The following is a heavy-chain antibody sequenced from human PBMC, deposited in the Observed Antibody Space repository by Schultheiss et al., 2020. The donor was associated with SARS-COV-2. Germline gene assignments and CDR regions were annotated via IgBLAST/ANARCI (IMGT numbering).Heavy chain of an antibody. Sequence: SVKVSCKASGYTFINYGITWVRQAPGQGLEWMGIINPSGGSTSYAQKFQGRVTITRDTSASTAYMELSSLRSEDTAVYYCARRGKGTSQGITGTTWNYFDYWGQGTLVTVSS. J-gene: IGHJ4*02. CDR2: INPSGGST. V-gene: IGHV1-46*01. D-gene: IGHD1-7*01. CDR1: GYTFINYG. CDR3: ARRGKGTSQGITGTTWNYFDY.